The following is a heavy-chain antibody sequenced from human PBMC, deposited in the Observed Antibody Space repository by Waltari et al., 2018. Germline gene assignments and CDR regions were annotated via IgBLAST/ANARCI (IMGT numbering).Heavy chain of an antibody. V-gene: IGHV1-18*01. CDR1: GYIFTRYG. CDR3: ARDYYYGSGSSWSDVFDI. Sequence: QVQLVQSGGEVRRPGASVTVSCKATGYIFTRYGISWVRQAPGQGLEWMGWIRGYDDTTHFAQNFQGRVTMRTDTFTSTVYMDLRSLRSDDTAVYYCARDYYYGSGSSWSDVFDIWGQGTMVTVSS. D-gene: IGHD3-10*01. CDR2: IRGYDDTT. J-gene: IGHJ3*02.